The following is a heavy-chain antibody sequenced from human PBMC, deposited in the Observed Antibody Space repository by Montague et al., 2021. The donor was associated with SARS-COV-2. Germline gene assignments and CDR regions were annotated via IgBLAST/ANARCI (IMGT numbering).Heavy chain of an antibody. D-gene: IGHD3-10*01. CDR2: IYYSGTT. J-gene: IGHJ3*02. V-gene: IGHV4-39*01. CDR1: GGSITRNYY. CDR3: ARPLVRGVLKAFDI. Sequence: SETLSLTCTVSGGSITRNYYWGWIRQPAGKVLEWAGNIYYSGTTXINPSIESRVTISVDASKNQFSLNLTSVAAADTAVYYSARPLVRGVLKAFDIWGQGALVTVSS.